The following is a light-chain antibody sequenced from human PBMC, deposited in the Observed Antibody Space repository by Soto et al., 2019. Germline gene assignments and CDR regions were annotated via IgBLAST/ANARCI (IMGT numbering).Light chain of an antibody. CDR2: KAS. V-gene: IGKV1-5*03. CDR1: QTISNW. J-gene: IGKJ4*01. Sequence: DIQMTQSPSTLSASVGDRVTITCRASQTISNWLAWYQQRPGKAPKLLIYKASNLESGVPSRFSGSGSGTEFTLTISSLQPDDFGRYYCQQYNSYPLTFGGGTKVDIK. CDR3: QQYNSYPLT.